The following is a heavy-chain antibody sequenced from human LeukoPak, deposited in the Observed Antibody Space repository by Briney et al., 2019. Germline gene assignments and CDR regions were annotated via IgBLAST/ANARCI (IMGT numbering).Heavy chain of an antibody. Sequence: GGSLRLSCAASGFTFSSYAMSWVRQAPGKGLEWVSAISGSGGSTYYADSVKGRFTISRDNSKNTLYLQMNSLRAEDTAVYYCAKDIGYYDSSGYFDYWGQGTLVTVSS. J-gene: IGHJ4*02. CDR3: AKDIGYYDSSGYFDY. V-gene: IGHV3-23*01. D-gene: IGHD3-22*01. CDR1: GFTFSSYA. CDR2: ISGSGGST.